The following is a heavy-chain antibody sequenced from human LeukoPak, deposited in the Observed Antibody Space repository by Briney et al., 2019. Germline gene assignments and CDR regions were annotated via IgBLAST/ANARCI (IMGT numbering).Heavy chain of an antibody. CDR2: VSGFGGGST. CDR1: GFSFTSYA. D-gene: IGHD3-10*01. CDR3: AKGWSGSGNFFPRE. Sequence: PGGSLRLSCAASGFSFTSYAMYWVRQAPGKGLQWVSGVSGFGGGSTYYADSVKGRFTISRDNSKNTLFPHMNNLRVDDSATYYCAKGWSGSGNFFPREWGQGTLVTVSS. V-gene: IGHV3-23*01. J-gene: IGHJ4*02.